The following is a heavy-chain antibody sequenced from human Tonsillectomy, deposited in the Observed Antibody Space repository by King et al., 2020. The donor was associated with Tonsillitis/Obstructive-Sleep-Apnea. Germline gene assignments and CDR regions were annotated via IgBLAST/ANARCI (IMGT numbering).Heavy chain of an antibody. Sequence: QLVQSGGGVVQPGRSLRLSCTASGFTFRNFGMHWVRQAPGNGLEGWAKVWYVGSNKHHADPVKGRFAISRDNSKNTLFLQMNNLRAEDTAVYYCARNVDWYLDVWGKGTTVTVSS. CDR2: VWYVGSNK. CDR3: ARNVDWYLDV. V-gene: IGHV3-33*01. CDR1: GFTFRNFG. J-gene: IGHJ6*03. D-gene: IGHD3-9*01.